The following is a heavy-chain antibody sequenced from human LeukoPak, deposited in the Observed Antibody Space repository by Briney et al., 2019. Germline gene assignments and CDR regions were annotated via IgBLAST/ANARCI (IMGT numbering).Heavy chain of an antibody. CDR2: FYDSGSS. CDR1: GYSISGTYY. D-gene: IGHD4-17*01. J-gene: IGHJ4*02. CDR3: AKMGNPATVTADY. V-gene: IGHV4-38-2*02. Sequence: PSETLSLTCTVSGYSISGTYYWGWIRQPPGKGLEWIGSFYDSGSSYYNPSLKSRVTISVDTSKHQFSLKLNSVTAADTAVYYCAKMGNPATVTADYWGQGTLVTVSS.